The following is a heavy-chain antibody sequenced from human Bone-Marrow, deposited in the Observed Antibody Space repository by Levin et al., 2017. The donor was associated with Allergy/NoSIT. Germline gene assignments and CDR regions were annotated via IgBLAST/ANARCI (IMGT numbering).Heavy chain of an antibody. V-gene: IGHV4-31*02. CDR1: GGSVMNGGSY. CDR2: VSFSGST. Sequence: LRLSCTVSGGSVMNGGSYWSWIRQHPGEGLEWIGYVSFSGSTLYSPSLKSRVSMSIDTSKNQFSLRLNSVTAADTAVYYCASGNTWSTYFDPWGQGTLVTVSS. D-gene: IGHD6-13*01. CDR3: ASGNTWSTYFDP. J-gene: IGHJ5*02.